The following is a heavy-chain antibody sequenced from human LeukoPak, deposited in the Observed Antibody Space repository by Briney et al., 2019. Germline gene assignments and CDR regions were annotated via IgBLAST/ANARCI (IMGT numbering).Heavy chain of an antibody. D-gene: IGHD6-19*01. Sequence: GGSLRLSCAASGFTFSNAWMNWVRQAPGKGLEWVGRIKSKTDGGTTDYAAPVKGRFTISRDDSKNTLYLQMNSLQTEDTAVYYCTTQYSSGWYGDYWGQGTLVTVSS. CDR1: GFTFSNAW. V-gene: IGHV3-15*07. CDR3: TTQYSSGWYGDY. CDR2: IKSKTDGGTT. J-gene: IGHJ4*02.